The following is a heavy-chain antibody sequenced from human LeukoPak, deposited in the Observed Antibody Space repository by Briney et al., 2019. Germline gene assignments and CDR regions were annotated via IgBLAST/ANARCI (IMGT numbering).Heavy chain of an antibody. V-gene: IGHV4-34*01. CDR2: INHSGST. Sequence: SETLSLTCAVYGGSFSGYYWSWIRQPPGKGLEWIGEINHSGSTNYNPPLKSRVTISVDTSKNQFSLKLSSVTAADTAVYYCARVRKYDYVWGSYRSSLYFDYWGQGTLVTVSS. J-gene: IGHJ4*02. CDR1: GGSFSGYY. D-gene: IGHD3-16*02. CDR3: ARVRKYDYVWGSYRSSLYFDY.